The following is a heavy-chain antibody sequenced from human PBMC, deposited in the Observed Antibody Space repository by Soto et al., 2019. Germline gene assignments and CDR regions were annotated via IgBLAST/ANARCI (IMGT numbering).Heavy chain of an antibody. Sequence: PGGSLRLSCAASGFTFSSYAMSWVRQAPGKGLEWVSAISGSGGSTYYADSVKGRFTISRDNAEKSVYLEMSSLRVEDTAIYYCARGTYCGTDCHYHFDSWGQGTLVTVSS. CDR3: ARGTYCGTDCHYHFDS. CDR1: GFTFSSYA. J-gene: IGHJ4*02. CDR2: ISGSGGST. V-gene: IGHV3-23*01. D-gene: IGHD2-21*02.